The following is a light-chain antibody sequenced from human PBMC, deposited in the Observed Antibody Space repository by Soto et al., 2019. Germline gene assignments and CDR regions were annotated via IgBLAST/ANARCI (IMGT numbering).Light chain of an antibody. CDR3: QQRTNWPLT. J-gene: IGKJ4*01. Sequence: EIVLTQFPATLSLSPGERATLSCWASQSVSNSLAWYQQRPGQSPRLLIYDVSTRATGIPARFGGSGSGTDFTLTISSLETEDFAVYYCQQRTNWPLTFGGGTKVEI. CDR2: DVS. CDR1: QSVSNS. V-gene: IGKV3-11*01.